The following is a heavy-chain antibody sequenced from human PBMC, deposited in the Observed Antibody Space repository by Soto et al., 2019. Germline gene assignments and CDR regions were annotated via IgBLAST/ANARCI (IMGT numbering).Heavy chain of an antibody. V-gene: IGHV1-2*02. J-gene: IGHJ6*02. CDR1: GYTFTGYY. CDR3: ARVKGKDIVLNRLYGMDV. Sequence: GPVKVSCKASGYTFTGYYMLWVRQAPGQGREWMGWINPNSGGTNYAQKFQGRVTMTRDTSISTAYMELSRLRSDDTAVYYCARVKGKDIVLNRLYGMDVWGQGTTVTVSS. CDR2: INPNSGGT. D-gene: IGHD2-8*01.